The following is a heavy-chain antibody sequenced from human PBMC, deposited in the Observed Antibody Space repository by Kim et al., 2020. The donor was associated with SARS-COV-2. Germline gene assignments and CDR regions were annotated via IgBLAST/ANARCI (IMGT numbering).Heavy chain of an antibody. D-gene: IGHD4-4*01. CDR2: ISGDGGST. V-gene: IGHV3-43*02. CDR3: AKDWGKTTTVYYYYYMDV. Sequence: GGSLRLSCAASGFTFDDYAMHWVRQAPGKGLEWVSLISGDGGSTYYADSVKGRFTISRDNSKNSLYLQMNSLRTEDTALYYCAKDWGKTTTVYYYYYMDVWGKGTTVTVSS. J-gene: IGHJ6*03. CDR1: GFTFDDYA.